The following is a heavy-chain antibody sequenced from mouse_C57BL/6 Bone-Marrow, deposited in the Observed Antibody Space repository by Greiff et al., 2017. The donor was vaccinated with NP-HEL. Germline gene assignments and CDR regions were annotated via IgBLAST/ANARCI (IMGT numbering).Heavy chain of an antibody. J-gene: IGHJ2*01. CDR2: IDPENGDT. Sequence: EVQLKQSGAELVRPGASVKLSCTASGFNIKDDYMHWVKQRPEQGLEWIGWIDPENGDTEYASKFQGKATITADTSSNTAYLQLSSLTSEDTAVYYCTIYYGNYGYWGQGTTLTVSS. V-gene: IGHV14-4*01. D-gene: IGHD2-1*01. CDR3: TIYYGNYGY. CDR1: GFNIKDDY.